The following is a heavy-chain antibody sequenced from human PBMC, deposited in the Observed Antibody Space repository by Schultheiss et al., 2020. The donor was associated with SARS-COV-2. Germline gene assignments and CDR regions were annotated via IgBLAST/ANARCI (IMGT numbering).Heavy chain of an antibody. J-gene: IGHJ4*02. Sequence: GGSLRLSCAASGFTFSSYWMSWVRQAPGKGLEWVANIKQDGSEKYYVDSVKGRFTISRDNAKNSLYLQMNSLRAEDTAVYYCARDTFYEGHWGWWHPSGSGSYPAGPFDYWGQGTLVTVSS. CDR1: GFTFSSYW. D-gene: IGHD3-10*01. CDR2: IKQDGSEK. CDR3: ARDTFYEGHWGWWHPSGSGSYPAGPFDY. V-gene: IGHV3-7*03.